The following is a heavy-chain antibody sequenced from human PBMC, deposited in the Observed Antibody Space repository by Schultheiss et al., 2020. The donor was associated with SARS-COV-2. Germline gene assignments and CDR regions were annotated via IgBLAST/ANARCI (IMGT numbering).Heavy chain of an antibody. D-gene: IGHD3-22*01. V-gene: IGHV3-23*01. J-gene: IGHJ3*02. CDR2: ISGSAIST. CDR3: AKIRVETTYYYDRSLAFDI. Sequence: GESLKISCAASGFTFSSYAMTWARQAPGKGLEWVSTISGSAISTYFADSVKGRFTISRDNSKNTLYLHMNSLRAEDTAVYYCAKIRVETTYYYDRSLAFDIWGQGTMVTVSS. CDR1: GFTFSSYA.